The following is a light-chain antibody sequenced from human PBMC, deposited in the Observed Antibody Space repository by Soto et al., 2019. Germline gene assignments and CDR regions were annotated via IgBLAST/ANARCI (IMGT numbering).Light chain of an antibody. V-gene: IGLV2-14*02. CDR3: CSLTTSHTYV. CDR2: EGN. CDR1: SGDIGTYNL. J-gene: IGLJ1*01. Sequence: QSALTQPASVSGSPGQSITIFCTGTSGDIGTYNLVSWYQQYPGRAPQLIIFEGNKRPSGVSNRFSASKSGNTASLTISGLQADDEADYYCCSLTTSHTYVFGSGTQLTVL.